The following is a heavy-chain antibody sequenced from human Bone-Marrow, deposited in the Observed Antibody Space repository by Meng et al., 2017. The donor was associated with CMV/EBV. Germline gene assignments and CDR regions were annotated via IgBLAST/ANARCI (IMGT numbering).Heavy chain of an antibody. Sequence: GESLKISCAASGFTVSSNYMSWVRQAPGKGLEWVSVIYSCGSTYYADSVKGRFTISRDNSKNTLYLQMNSLRAEDTAVYYCARGEGPAYGPVGYYFDYWGQGTLVTVSS. V-gene: IGHV3-66*03. CDR2: IYSCGST. CDR3: ARGEGPAYGPVGYYFDY. J-gene: IGHJ4*02. D-gene: IGHD4-17*01. CDR1: GFTVSSNY.